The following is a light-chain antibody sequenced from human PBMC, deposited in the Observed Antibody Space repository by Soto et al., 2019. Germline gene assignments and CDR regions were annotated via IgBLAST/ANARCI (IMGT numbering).Light chain of an antibody. Sequence: IVMTQSPDSLAVSLGERATINCKSSQSVLYSSNNRNYLDWYRQKPGQPPKLLIYWASIREFGVPDRISGSGSGTDFTLTISSLQAEDVACYYCQQYYSTPPYTFGQGTKLEIK. CDR3: QQYYSTPPYT. CDR2: WAS. V-gene: IGKV4-1*01. J-gene: IGKJ2*01. CDR1: QSVLYSSNNRNY.